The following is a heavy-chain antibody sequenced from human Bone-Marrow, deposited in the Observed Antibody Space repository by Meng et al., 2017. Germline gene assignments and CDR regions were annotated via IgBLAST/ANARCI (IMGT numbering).Heavy chain of an antibody. CDR2: INPNSGGT. V-gene: IGHV1-2*02. CDR3: ARVRRGYSSSWYF. J-gene: IGHJ4*02. Sequence: ASVKVSCKASGYTFTGYYMHWVRQAPGQGLEWMGWINPNSGGTNYAQKFQGRVTMTRDTSISTAYMELSRLRSDDTAVYYCARVRRGYSSSWYFWGQGTLVTVSS. CDR1: GYTFTGYY. D-gene: IGHD6-13*01.